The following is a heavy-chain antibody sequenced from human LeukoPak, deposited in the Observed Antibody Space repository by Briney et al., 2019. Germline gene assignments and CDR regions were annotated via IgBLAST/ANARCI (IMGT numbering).Heavy chain of an antibody. D-gene: IGHD4-11*01. J-gene: IGHJ4*02. Sequence: GGSLRLSCATSGFTFRNHGMHWVHQAPGKGLEWVAFIRYDELQDYYADSVRGRFTISRDNSKSALYLQMGSLRPEDTAMYYCVRDFSNYVAFFDSWGQGVLVTVSS. CDR1: GFTFRNHG. V-gene: IGHV3-30*02. CDR2: IRYDELQD. CDR3: VRDFSNYVAFFDS.